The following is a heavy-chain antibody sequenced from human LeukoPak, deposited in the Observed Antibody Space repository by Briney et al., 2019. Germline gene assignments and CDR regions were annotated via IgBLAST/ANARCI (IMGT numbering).Heavy chain of an antibody. CDR3: ANDRLYYYGSGTQYGMDV. CDR1: GFIFSSYG. CDR2: ISYDGSKK. J-gene: IGHJ6*02. D-gene: IGHD3-10*01. V-gene: IGHV3-30*18. Sequence: GRSLRLSCAASGFIFSSYGMHWVRQAPGKGPEWVAVISYDGSKKYYVDSVKGRFTISRDNSKNTLYLQMNSLRAEDTAVYYCANDRLYYYGSGTQYGMDVWGHGTTVTVSS.